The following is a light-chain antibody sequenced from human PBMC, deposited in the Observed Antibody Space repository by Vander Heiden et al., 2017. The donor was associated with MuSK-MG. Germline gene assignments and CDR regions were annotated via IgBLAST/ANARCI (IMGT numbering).Light chain of an antibody. Sequence: DIQMTHSPSTLSPSPVDRVPLTSRARHRISDWLAWYQQKPGKAPKLLIYKASSLESGVPARFSGSGSGTEFTLTISSLQPDDFATYYCQQDNSYPYTFGQGTRLEIK. J-gene: IGKJ5*01. CDR1: HRISDW. CDR2: KAS. CDR3: QQDNSYPYT. V-gene: IGKV1-5*03.